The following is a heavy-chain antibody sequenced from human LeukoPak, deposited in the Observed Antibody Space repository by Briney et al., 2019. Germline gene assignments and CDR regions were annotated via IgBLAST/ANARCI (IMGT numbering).Heavy chain of an antibody. D-gene: IGHD2-15*01. CDR1: GGSFSGYY. CDR2: INHSGST. CDR3: ARDVGYCEGESCYHFDY. Sequence: PSETLSLTCAVYGGSFSGYYWSWIRQPPGKGLEWIGEINHSGSTNYIPPLKSRVTISVDTSKNQFSLKLSSVTAADTAVYYCARDVGYCEGESCYHFDYWGQGTLVTVSS. V-gene: IGHV4-34*01. J-gene: IGHJ4*02.